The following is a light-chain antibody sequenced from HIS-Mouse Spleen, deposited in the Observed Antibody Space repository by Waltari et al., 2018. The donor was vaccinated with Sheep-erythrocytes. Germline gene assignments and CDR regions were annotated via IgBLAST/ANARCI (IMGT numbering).Light chain of an antibody. V-gene: IGKV3-11*01. J-gene: IGKJ2*01. CDR2: DAS. Sequence: PASVSGSPGQSITISCTGTSSEVGSYNLVSWYQQKPGQAPRLLIYDASNRATGIPARFSGSGSGTDFTLTISSLEPEDFAVYYCQQRSNWYTFGQGTKLEIK. CDR1: EVGSYN. CDR3: QQRSNWYT.